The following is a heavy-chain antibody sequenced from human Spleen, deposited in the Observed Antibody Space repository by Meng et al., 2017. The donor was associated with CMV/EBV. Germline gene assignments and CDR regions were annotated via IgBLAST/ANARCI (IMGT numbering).Heavy chain of an antibody. CDR2: INHTGST. CDR3: ARGSGTAMVDY. J-gene: IGHJ4*02. V-gene: IGHV4-34*01. Sequence: WVRQMPGKGLEWIGEINHTGSTNYNPSLKSRVTISVDTSKNQFSLKLSSVTAADTAVYYCARGSGTAMVDYWGQGTLVT. D-gene: IGHD5-18*01.